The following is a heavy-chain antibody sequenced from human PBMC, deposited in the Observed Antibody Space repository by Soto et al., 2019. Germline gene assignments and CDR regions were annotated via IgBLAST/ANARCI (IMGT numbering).Heavy chain of an antibody. Sequence: SETLSLTCIVTHGSISSFYWNWIRQPPGKGLEWIGYIYYSGSTNYNPSLKSRATISVDTSVNQFSLRLKLSSVTAADTAVYYCARGSTGDFDYWGQGTQVTVSS. CDR2: IYYSGST. D-gene: IGHD4-17*01. CDR1: HGSISSFY. CDR3: ARGSTGDFDY. V-gene: IGHV4-59*01. J-gene: IGHJ4*02.